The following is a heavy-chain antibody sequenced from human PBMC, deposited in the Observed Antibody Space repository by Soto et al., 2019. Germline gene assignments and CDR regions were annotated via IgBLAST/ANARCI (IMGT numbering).Heavy chain of an antibody. Sequence: QVQLVQSGAEVKKPGSSVKVSCKASGGTFSSYAISWVRQAPGQGLEWLGGIIPIFGTANYAQKFQGRVTITADESASTAYMELSSLTSEDSAVYYCASMDYYDSSGDDAFDIWGQGTLVTVSS. J-gene: IGHJ3*02. V-gene: IGHV1-69*01. CDR1: GGTFSSYA. D-gene: IGHD3-22*01. CDR3: ASMDYYDSSGDDAFDI. CDR2: IIPIFGTA.